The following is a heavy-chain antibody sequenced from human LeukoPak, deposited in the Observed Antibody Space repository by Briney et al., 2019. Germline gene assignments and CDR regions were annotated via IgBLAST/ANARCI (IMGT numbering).Heavy chain of an antibody. D-gene: IGHD1-26*01. CDR3: ARQRSGSYSPYYYFDY. V-gene: IGHV4-59*08. CDR2: IYYSGST. J-gene: IGHJ4*02. CDR1: GGPISSYY. Sequence: SETLSLTCTVSGGPISSYYWSWIRQPPGKGLEWIGYIYYSGSTNYNPSLKSRVTISVDTSKNQFSLKLSSVTAADTAVYYCARQRSGSYSPYYYFDYWGQGTLVTVSS.